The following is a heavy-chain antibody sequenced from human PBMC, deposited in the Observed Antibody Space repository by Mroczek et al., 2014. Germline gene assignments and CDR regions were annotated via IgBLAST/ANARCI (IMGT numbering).Heavy chain of an antibody. V-gene: IGHV3-33*01. CDR2: IWYDGSNK. J-gene: IGHJ3*02. CDR1: GFTFSSYG. D-gene: IGHD3-22*01. CDR3: ARDHYDSSGWDDAFDI. Sequence: ESGGGVVQPGRSLRLSCAASGFTFSSYGMHWVRQAPGKGLEWVAVIWYDGSNKYYADSVKGRFTISRDNSKNTLYLQMNSLRAEDTAVYYCARDHYDSSGWDDAFDIWAKGQWSPSLQ.